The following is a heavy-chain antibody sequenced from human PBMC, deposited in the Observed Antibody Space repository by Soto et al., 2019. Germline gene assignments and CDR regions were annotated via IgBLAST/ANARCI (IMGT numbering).Heavy chain of an antibody. D-gene: IGHD2-2*02. Sequence: EVQLVESGGGLVQPGTSLRLSCAASGFTFDDYAMHWVRQAPGKGLEWVSGIVRNSGNIAYADSVKGRFTISRDNAKNSLYLQMNSLRTEDTALYYCARIPAAIGYMDVWGKGTTVTVSS. V-gene: IGHV3-9*01. CDR2: IVRNSGNI. CDR3: ARIPAAIGYMDV. J-gene: IGHJ6*03. CDR1: GFTFDDYA.